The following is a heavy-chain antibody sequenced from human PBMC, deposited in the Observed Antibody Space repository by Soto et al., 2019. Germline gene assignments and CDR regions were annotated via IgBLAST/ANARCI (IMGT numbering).Heavy chain of an antibody. CDR3: AIGGGVVPAADQIQWNWFDP. CDR1: GGSISSYY. Sequence: SETLSLTCTASGGSISSYYWRWIRQPAGKGLEWIGRIYTIGSTNYNPSLKSRVTMSVDTSKNQFSLKLSSVTAADTAVYYCAIGGGVVPAADQIQWNWFDPWGQGTLVTVSS. V-gene: IGHV4-4*07. D-gene: IGHD2-2*01. CDR2: IYTIGST. J-gene: IGHJ5*02.